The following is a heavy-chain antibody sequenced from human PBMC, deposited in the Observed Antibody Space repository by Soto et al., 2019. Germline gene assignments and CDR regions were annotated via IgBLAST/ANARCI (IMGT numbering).Heavy chain of an antibody. V-gene: IGHV1-2*02. CDR1: RYTFTDYY. J-gene: IGHJ4*02. CDR2: INANSGVT. D-gene: IGHD5-12*01. CDR3: ARAGLTTLELATIY. Sequence: ASVKVSCKASRYTFTDYYVHWVRQSPGQGLEWMGWINANSGVTKFPRKFQGRVIMTRDTFISTVYMELSRLTSDDTAVYYCARAGLTTLELATIYWGQGTQVTVSS.